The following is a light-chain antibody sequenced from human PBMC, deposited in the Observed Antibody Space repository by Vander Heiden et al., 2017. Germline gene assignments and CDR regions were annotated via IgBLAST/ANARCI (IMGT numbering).Light chain of an antibody. CDR3: QQYYSYPPMYT. J-gene: IGKJ2*01. CDR1: QGISSY. V-gene: IGKV1-8*01. Sequence: AIRMTQSPSSLSASPGDRVTITCRASQGISSYLAWYQQKPGKAPKLLIYAASTLQSGVPSRFSGSGSGTDFTLTISCLQSEDFATYYCQQYYSYPPMYTFGQGTKLEIK. CDR2: AAS.